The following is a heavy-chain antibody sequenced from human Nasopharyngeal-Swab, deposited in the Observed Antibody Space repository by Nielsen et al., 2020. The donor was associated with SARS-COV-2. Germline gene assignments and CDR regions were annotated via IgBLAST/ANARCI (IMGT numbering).Heavy chain of an antibody. CDR2: ISSSSSYI. Sequence: GESLKIPCAASGFTFSSYSMNWVRQAPGKGLEWVSSISSSSSYIYYADSVKGRFTISRDNAKNSLYLQMDSLRAEDTAVYYCATGAGTTIYYYYGMDVWGQGTTVTVS. J-gene: IGHJ6*02. V-gene: IGHV3-21*01. CDR3: ATGAGTTIYYYYGMDV. D-gene: IGHD1-7*01. CDR1: GFTFSSYS.